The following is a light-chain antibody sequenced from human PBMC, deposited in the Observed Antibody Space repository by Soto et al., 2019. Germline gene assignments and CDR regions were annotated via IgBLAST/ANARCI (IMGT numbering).Light chain of an antibody. CDR3: SSHAARSTLA. Sequence: QSALTQPASVSGSPGQSITISCTGTSSDIGDHDCVSWYQHHPGKAPKLVIFDVSHRPSGVSDRFSASKSGNTASLTISGLQAEDEADYYCSSHAARSTLAFGGGTKVTVL. CDR2: DVS. V-gene: IGLV2-14*03. J-gene: IGLJ2*01. CDR1: SSDIGDHDC.